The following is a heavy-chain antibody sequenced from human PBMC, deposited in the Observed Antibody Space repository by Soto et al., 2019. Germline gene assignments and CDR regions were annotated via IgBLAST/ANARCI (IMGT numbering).Heavy chain of an antibody. V-gene: IGHV1-2*02. CDR2: VNPNSGGT. Sequence: ASVQVSCKASGYTFTGNYIHWVRQAPGQGLEWMGWVNPNSGGTSYTQTFQGRVTMTRDTSITTAYMEVRRLRYDDTAVYYCATTPSSTIAQFDSWGQGTLATVSS. CDR1: GYTFTGNY. CDR3: ATTPSSTIAQFDS. D-gene: IGHD3-9*01. J-gene: IGHJ4*02.